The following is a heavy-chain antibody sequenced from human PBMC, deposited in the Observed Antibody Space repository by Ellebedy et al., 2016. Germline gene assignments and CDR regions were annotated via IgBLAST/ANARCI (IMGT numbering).Heavy chain of an antibody. CDR2: INTNTGNP. D-gene: IGHD1-26*01. Sequence: ASVKVSCKASGYTFTSYAMNWVRQAPGQGLEWMGWINTNTGNPTYAQGFTGRFVFSLDTSVSTAYLQISSLKAEDTAVYYCARDREAVWELLRGRGAFDIWGQGTMVTVSS. V-gene: IGHV7-4-1*02. J-gene: IGHJ3*02. CDR1: GYTFTSYA. CDR3: ARDREAVWELLRGRGAFDI.